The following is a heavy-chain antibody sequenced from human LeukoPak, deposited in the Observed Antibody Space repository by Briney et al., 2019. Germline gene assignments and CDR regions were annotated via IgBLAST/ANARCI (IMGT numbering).Heavy chain of an antibody. CDR1: GFTFSSYG. Sequence: PGRSLRLSRAASGFTFSSYGMHWVRQAPGKGLEWVAVIWYDGSNKYYADSVKGRFTISRDNSKNTLYLQMNSLRAEDTAVYYCAGDSTSDAFDIWGQGTMVTVSS. V-gene: IGHV3-33*01. D-gene: IGHD2-2*01. CDR2: IWYDGSNK. J-gene: IGHJ3*02. CDR3: AGDSTSDAFDI.